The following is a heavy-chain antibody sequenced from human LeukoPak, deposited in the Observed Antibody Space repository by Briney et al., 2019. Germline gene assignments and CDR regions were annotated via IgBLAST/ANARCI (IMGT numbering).Heavy chain of an antibody. CDR2: SYYSGST. V-gene: IGHV4-59*01. CDR3: ARETLDSSGCYENWFDP. D-gene: IGHD6-19*01. J-gene: IGHJ5*02. CDR1: GGSISSYY. Sequence: PSETLSLTCTVSGGSISSYYWSWIRQPPGKGLEWIGYSYYSGSTNYNPSLKSRVTISVDTSKNQFSLKLSSVTAADTAVYYCARETLDSSGCYENWFDPWGQGTLVTVSS.